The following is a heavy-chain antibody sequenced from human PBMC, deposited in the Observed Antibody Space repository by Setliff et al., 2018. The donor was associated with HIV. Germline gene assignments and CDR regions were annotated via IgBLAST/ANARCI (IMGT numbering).Heavy chain of an antibody. J-gene: IGHJ4*02. CDR1: GYRFTSYW. D-gene: IGHD3-10*01. CDR3: ARHINYYYSGSYSEY. Sequence: GESLKISCKGSGYRFTSYWIGWARQMPGKGLEWMGIIYPGDSHTTYSPSFQGQVTISADKSISTAYLQWSSLKASDTAIYYCARHINYYYSGSYSEYWCQGTLVTVSS. CDR2: IYPGDSHT. V-gene: IGHV5-51*01.